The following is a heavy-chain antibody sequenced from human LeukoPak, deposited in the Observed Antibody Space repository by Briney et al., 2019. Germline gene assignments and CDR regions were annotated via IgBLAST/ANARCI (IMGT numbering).Heavy chain of an antibody. D-gene: IGHD2-2*01. V-gene: IGHV4-61*10. CDR2: IYNSGST. Sequence: SETLSLTCTVSGGSISSGSYYWSWIRQPAGKGLEWIGRIYNSGSTNYNPSLRSRVTISVDTSKNQFSLRLSSVTAADTAVYYCERGRRVPAAIYYYYYYMDVWGKGTTVTISS. J-gene: IGHJ6*03. CDR1: GGSISSGSYY. CDR3: ERGRRVPAAIYYYYYYMDV.